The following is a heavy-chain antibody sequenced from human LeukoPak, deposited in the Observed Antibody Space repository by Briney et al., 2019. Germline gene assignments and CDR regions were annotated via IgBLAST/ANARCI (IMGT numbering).Heavy chain of an antibody. D-gene: IGHD4-23*01. CDR1: GGSISSGDYY. Sequence: SETLSLTCTVSGGSISSGDYYWSWIRQPPGKGLEWIGYIYYSGSTYYNPSLKSRVTISVDTSKNQFSLKLSSVTAADTAVYYCARGDYGGNSGWSDPWGKGTLVTVSS. V-gene: IGHV4-30-4*01. J-gene: IGHJ5*02. CDR2: IYYSGST. CDR3: ARGDYGGNSGWSDP.